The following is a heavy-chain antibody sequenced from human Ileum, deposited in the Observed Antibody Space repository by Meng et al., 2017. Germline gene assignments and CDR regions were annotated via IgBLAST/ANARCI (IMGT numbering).Heavy chain of an antibody. CDR1: GGSLHDYH. Sequence: HLNQWGAGLLKPSATLSLTCPAFGGSLHDYHWRWGRQSPGKGLGCIGQIHHSGRTNYKSSLERRVTISVDTSKSQFSLKLTSVTAADTAMYYCVRGPARETHDFDYWGQGALVTVSS. CDR2: IHHSGRT. CDR3: VRGPARETHDFDY. J-gene: IGHJ4*02. D-gene: IGHD1-26*01. V-gene: IGHV4-34*01.